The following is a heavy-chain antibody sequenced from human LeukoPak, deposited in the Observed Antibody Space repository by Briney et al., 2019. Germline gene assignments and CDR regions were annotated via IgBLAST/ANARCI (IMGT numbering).Heavy chain of an antibody. CDR3: ARVSRWGAAAGTGPGWFDP. V-gene: IGHV1-2*06. Sequence: ASVKVSCKASGYTFIDYYLHWLRQAPGQGLEWMGRINPNRGDTKPAQKFQGRVTMTRDTSISTAYMELSRLRSDDTAVYYCARVSRWGAAAGTGPGWFDPWGQGTLVTVSS. CDR2: INPNRGDT. CDR1: GYTFIDYY. D-gene: IGHD6-13*01. J-gene: IGHJ5*02.